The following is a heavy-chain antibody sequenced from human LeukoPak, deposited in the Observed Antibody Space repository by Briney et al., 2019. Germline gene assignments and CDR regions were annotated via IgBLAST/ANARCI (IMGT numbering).Heavy chain of an antibody. CDR2: ITASGGST. CDR3: AKGTSGNYWRNPFDI. Sequence: GGSLRLSCAASEFTFSSYGMHWVRQAPGKGLEWVSGITASGGSTYYADSVKGRFTISRDNSKNTLYLQMNSLRLEDTAVYYCAKGTSGNYWRNPFDIWGQGTIVTVSS. CDR1: EFTFSSYG. J-gene: IGHJ3*02. V-gene: IGHV3-23*01. D-gene: IGHD1-26*01.